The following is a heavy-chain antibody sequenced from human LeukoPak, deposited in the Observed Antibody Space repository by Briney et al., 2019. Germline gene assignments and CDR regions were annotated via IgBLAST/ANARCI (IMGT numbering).Heavy chain of an antibody. Sequence: SETLSLTCTVSGDSISSSNYEWGWIRQPRGKGLEWIGSIYYSGTTYYNPSLKSRLSISVETSKNQFSLKLRSVTAADTAVYYCARDSGTYYYYMDDWGKGTTVTVSS. CDR1: GDSISSSNYE. D-gene: IGHD1-26*01. J-gene: IGHJ6*03. CDR2: IYYSGTT. V-gene: IGHV4-39*07. CDR3: ARDSGTYYYYMDD.